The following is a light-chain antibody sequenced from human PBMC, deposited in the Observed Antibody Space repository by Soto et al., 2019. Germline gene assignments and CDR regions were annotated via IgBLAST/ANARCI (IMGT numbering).Light chain of an antibody. J-gene: IGKJ5*01. CDR3: QQYNTYST. CDR1: ENIRNW. CDR2: DAS. V-gene: IGKV1-5*01. Sequence: DIQLTQSPSTLSASVGDTVTISCRASENIRNWLAWYQQKPGKAPNPLIYDASSLKSGVPARFSGGGSGTEFTLTISSLQPDYFATYYCQQYNTYSTFGQGTRLEIK.